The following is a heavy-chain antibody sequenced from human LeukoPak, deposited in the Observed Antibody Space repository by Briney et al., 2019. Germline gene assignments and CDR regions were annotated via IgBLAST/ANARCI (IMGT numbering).Heavy chain of an antibody. CDR3: ARDGRGYYDSSGYYTPTGLDI. D-gene: IGHD3-22*01. V-gene: IGHV1-2*02. CDR2: INPNSGGT. CDR1: GYTFTGYY. Sequence: ASVKVSCKASGYTFTGYYMHWVRQAPGQGLEWMGWINPNSGGTNYAQKFQVRVTMTRDTSISTAYMELSRLRSDDTAVYYCARDGRGYYDSSGYYTPTGLDIWGQGTMVTVSS. J-gene: IGHJ3*02.